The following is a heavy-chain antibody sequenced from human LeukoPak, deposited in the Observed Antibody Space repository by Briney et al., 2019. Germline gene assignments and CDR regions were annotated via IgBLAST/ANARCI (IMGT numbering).Heavy chain of an antibody. V-gene: IGHV3-9*03. J-gene: IGHJ3*02. D-gene: IGHD6-6*01. CDR1: GFTFDDYA. Sequence: GGSLRLSCAAPGFTFDDYAMHWVRQAPGKGLEWVSSISWNSGSIDYADSVKGRFTISRDNAKNSLYLQMNSLRAEDMALYYCAKGLEDSSSSTDAFDIWGQGTMVTVSS. CDR3: AKGLEDSSSSTDAFDI. CDR2: ISWNSGSI.